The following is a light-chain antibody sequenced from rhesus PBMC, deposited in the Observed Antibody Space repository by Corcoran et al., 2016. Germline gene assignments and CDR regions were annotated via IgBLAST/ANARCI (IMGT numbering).Light chain of an antibody. Sequence: DVRMTQSPSSLSASVGDTVTITCRASQGIRTSLHWFQQKPGKAPKLLIFAASSLGSGVPPRFSGSGSGTDFTLTISSLQPEDFAVYYCLQHNSYPVTFGGGTKVELK. J-gene: IGKJ4*01. CDR3: LQHNSYPVT. CDR2: AAS. V-gene: IGKV1-28*03. CDR1: QGIRTS.